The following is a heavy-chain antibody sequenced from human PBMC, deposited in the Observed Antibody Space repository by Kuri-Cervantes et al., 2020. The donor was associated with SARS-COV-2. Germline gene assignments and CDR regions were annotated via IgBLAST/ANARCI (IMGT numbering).Heavy chain of an antibody. CDR3: ARGGTTVPTSGAFDF. J-gene: IGHJ3*01. CDR2: IYHSGST. CDR1: GGSISSSNW. D-gene: IGHD4-17*01. Sequence: GSLRLSCAVPGGSISSSNWWSWVRQPPGKGLEWIGEIYHSGSTNYNPSLKSRVTISVDKSKNQFSLKLSSVTAADTAVYYCARGGTTVPTSGAFDFWGQGTLVTVSS. V-gene: IGHV4-4*02.